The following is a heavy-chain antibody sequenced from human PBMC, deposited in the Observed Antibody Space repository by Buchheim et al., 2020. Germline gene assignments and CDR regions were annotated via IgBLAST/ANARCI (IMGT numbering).Heavy chain of an antibody. CDR3: AKDSYCSSTSCYSRYYGMDV. Sequence: QVQLVESGGGVVQPGRSLRLSCAASGFTFSSYGMHWVRQAPGKGLEWVAVISYDGSNKYYADSVKGRFTISRDNSKNTLYLQMNSLRAEDTAVHYCAKDSYCSSTSCYSRYYGMDVWGQGTT. CDR2: ISYDGSNK. V-gene: IGHV3-30*18. D-gene: IGHD2-2*01. J-gene: IGHJ6*02. CDR1: GFTFSSYG.